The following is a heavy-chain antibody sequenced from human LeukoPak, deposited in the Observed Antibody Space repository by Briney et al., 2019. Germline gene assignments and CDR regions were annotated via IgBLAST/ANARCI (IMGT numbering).Heavy chain of an antibody. CDR2: ISYDGSNK. CDR3: ARQGRVYY. CDR1: GFTFSSYA. D-gene: IGHD2/OR15-2a*01. J-gene: IGHJ4*02. V-gene: IGHV3-30-3*01. Sequence: VGSLRLSCAASGFTFSSYAMHWVRQAPGKGLEGVAVISYDGSNKYYADSVKGRFTISRDNSKNTLDLQMNSLRAEDTAVYYCARQGRVYYWGQGTLVTVSS.